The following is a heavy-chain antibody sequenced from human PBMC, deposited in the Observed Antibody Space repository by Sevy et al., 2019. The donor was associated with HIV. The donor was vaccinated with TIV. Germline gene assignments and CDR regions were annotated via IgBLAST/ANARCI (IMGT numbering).Heavy chain of an antibody. Sequence: SETLSLTCTVSGGSITSLYWNWIRQPPGKGLEWIANIYYNGHINYNPSLKSRVTLSLDTSKNQFYPRLSSVTAADTAMYYCAGENAWGRCYSWGQGTLVTVSS. CDR1: GGSITSLY. CDR2: IYYNGHI. J-gene: IGHJ4*02. D-gene: IGHD1-26*01. CDR3: AGENAWGRCYS. V-gene: IGHV4-59*08.